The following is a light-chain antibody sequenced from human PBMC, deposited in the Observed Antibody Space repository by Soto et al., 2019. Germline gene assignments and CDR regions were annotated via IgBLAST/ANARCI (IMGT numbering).Light chain of an antibody. V-gene: IGKV3-11*01. CDR1: QSVSTY. CDR2: DAS. CDR3: QQRSHWPPLT. J-gene: IGKJ4*01. Sequence: EIVLTQSPATLSMSPGERATLCCRASQSVSTYLAWYQQKPGQAPRLLIFDASNRASGIPSRFSGSGSGTNFTLTISRLEPEDFAVYFCQQRSHWPPLTFGGGTKVEIK.